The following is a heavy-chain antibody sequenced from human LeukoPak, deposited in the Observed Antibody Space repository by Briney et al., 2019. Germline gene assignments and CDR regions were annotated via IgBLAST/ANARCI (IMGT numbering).Heavy chain of an antibody. V-gene: IGHV1-3*01. J-gene: IGHJ5*02. CDR3: ARDPTYYYDSSDYYGNWFDP. D-gene: IGHD3-22*01. CDR1: GYTFTNYA. CDR2: INAGNGNT. Sequence: ASVKVSCKASGYTFTNYAMHWVRQAPGQRLEWMGWINAGNGNTKYSQKFQGRDTITRDTSANTAYMELSSLRSEDTAVYYCARDPTYYYDSSDYYGNWFDPWGQGTLVTVSS.